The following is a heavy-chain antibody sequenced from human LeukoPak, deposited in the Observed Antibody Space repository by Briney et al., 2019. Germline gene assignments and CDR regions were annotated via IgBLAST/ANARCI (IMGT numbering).Heavy chain of an antibody. J-gene: IGHJ5*02. V-gene: IGHV5-51*01. D-gene: IGHD4-11*01. CDR3: ARLSRLTLVTSWFDP. CDR2: IYPGDSDT. CDR1: GYTFTSYW. Sequence: GESLKISCKGSGYTFTSYWIGWVRQMPGKGLEWMGIIYPGDSDTRYSPSFQGQVTISADKSISTAYLQWSSLKASDTAMYYCARLSRLTLVTSWFDPWGQGTLVTVSS.